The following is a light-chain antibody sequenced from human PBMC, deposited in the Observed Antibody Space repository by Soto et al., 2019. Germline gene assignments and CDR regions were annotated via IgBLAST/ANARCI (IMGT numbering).Light chain of an antibody. CDR2: EVT. CDR3: SSYTFTRTLYV. CDR1: SSDVGGHNY. Sequence: QSALTQPASVSGSPGQSITISCTGSSSDVGGHNYVSWYQQHPGKAPKLMIYEVTKRPSGVSNRFSGSKSGNTASLNISGLQADDEPDYHCSSYTFTRTLYVFGTGTKVTV. V-gene: IGLV2-14*01. J-gene: IGLJ1*01.